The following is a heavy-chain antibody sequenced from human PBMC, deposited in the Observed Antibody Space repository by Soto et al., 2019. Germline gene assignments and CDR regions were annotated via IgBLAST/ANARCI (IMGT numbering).Heavy chain of an antibody. J-gene: IGHJ4*02. V-gene: IGHV1-69*06. Sequence: ASVKVSCKASGYTFTSYGVHWVRQAPGQRLEWMGGIIPIFNKANYAQKFQGRVTITADKSTSTAYMELSSLRSEDTAVYYCASIVAMVDFWGQGTLVTVSS. D-gene: IGHD2-21*01. CDR1: GYTFTSYG. CDR3: ASIVAMVDF. CDR2: IIPIFNKA.